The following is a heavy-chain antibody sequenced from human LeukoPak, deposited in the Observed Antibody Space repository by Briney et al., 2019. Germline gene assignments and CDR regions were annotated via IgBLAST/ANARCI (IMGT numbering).Heavy chain of an antibody. CDR1: GGSISSYY. J-gene: IGHJ3*02. D-gene: IGHD1-20*01. CDR3: ARHIKAFDI. V-gene: IGHV4-59*08. Sequence: PSETLSLTCTVSGGSISSYYWSWIRQPPGKGLEWIGYIYYGGSTNYNPSLKSRVTISVDTSKNQFSLKLSSVTAADTAVYYCARHIKAFDIWGQGTMVTVSS. CDR2: IYYGGST.